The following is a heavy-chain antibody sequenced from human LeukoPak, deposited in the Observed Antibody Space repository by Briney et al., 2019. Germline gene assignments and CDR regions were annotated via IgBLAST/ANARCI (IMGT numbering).Heavy chain of an antibody. CDR2: IFHSGST. V-gene: IGHV4-39*01. Sequence: PSETLSLTCAVSGGSISSDNFYWGWIRQPPGKGLEWIGSIFHSGSTYYNPSLKSRVTISVDTSKNQFSLKLSSVTAADTAVYYCASTNSYPSWIQLWTAAPSYDYWGQGTLVTVSS. CDR1: GGSISSDNFY. CDR3: ASTNSYPSWIQLWTAAPSYDY. D-gene: IGHD5-18*01. J-gene: IGHJ4*02.